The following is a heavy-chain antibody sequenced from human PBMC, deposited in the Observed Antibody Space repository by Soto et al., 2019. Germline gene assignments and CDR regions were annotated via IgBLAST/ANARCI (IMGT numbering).Heavy chain of an antibody. Sequence: SETLSLTCAVYGGSFSGYYWSWIRQPPGKGLEWIGEINHSGSTNYNPSLKSRVTISVDTSKNQFSLKLSSVTAADTAVYYCARGSRLYRSPSETFSNWFDPWGQGTPVTVYS. D-gene: IGHD6-6*01. V-gene: IGHV4-34*01. CDR3: ARGSRLYRSPSETFSNWFDP. CDR1: GGSFSGYY. J-gene: IGHJ5*02. CDR2: INHSGST.